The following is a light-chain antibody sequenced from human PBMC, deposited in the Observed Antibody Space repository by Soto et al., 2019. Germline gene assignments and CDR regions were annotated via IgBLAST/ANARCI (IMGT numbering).Light chain of an antibody. J-gene: IGKJ5*01. Sequence: DIQMTQSPSSLSASVGDSVTITCRASQNIRNWLAWYQQKPGKAPNLLIYDASSLESGVPSRFSGSGSGTEFTLSISSLQPDDFATYYCQQYSSYSLTFGQGTRLEIK. CDR2: DAS. V-gene: IGKV1-5*01. CDR3: QQYSSYSLT. CDR1: QNIRNW.